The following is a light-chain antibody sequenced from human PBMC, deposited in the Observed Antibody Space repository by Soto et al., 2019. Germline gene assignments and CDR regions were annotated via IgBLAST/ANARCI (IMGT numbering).Light chain of an antibody. CDR3: CSYAGSSTFVI. V-gene: IGLV2-23*03. CDR1: SSDVGAYNL. Sequence: QPVLTQPASVSGSPGQSITISCTGTSSDVGAYNLVSWYQQHPGKAPKLIIYEGSKRPSGISNRFSGSKSGNTASLTISGLQAEDEADYHCCSYAGSSTFVIFGGGTKVTVL. CDR2: EGS. J-gene: IGLJ2*01.